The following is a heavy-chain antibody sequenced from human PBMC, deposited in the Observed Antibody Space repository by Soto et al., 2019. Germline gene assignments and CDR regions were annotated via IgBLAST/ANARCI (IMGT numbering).Heavy chain of an antibody. CDR1: GFTFSSYG. V-gene: IGHV3-33*01. CDR3: ARDRLSTAMVEAYFDY. D-gene: IGHD5-18*01. J-gene: IGHJ4*02. Sequence: QVQLVESGGGVVQPGRSLRLSCAASGFTFSSYGMHWVRQAPGKGLEWVAVIWYDGSNKYYADSVKGRFTISRDNSKNTLYLQMNSLRAEDTAVYYCARDRLSTAMVEAYFDYWGQGTLDTVSS. CDR2: IWYDGSNK.